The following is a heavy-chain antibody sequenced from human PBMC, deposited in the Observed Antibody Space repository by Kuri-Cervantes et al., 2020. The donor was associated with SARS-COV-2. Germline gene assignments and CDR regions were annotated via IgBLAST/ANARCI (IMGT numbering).Heavy chain of an antibody. CDR1: GGSISTYY. D-gene: IGHD2-15*01. V-gene: IGHV4-59*01. J-gene: IGHJ4*02. CDR2: LYYSGST. CDR3: AREGYCSGGSCFDY. Sequence: ESLKISCTVSGGSISTYYWSWIRQPPGKGLEWIGYLYYSGSTNYNPSPKSRVTISVDTSKNQFSLKLSSVTAADTAVYYCAREGYCSGGSCFDYWGQGTLVTVSS.